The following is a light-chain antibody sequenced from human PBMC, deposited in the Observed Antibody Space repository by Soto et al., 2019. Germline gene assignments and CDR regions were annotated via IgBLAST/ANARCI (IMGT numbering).Light chain of an antibody. J-gene: IGKJ4*01. CDR3: QQYSSYSFT. Sequence: DIQMTQSPPTLPATVGDRVTITCRASQTLSNKLAWYQQKPGKAPKVLIHKASGLQSGVPARFSGSGSGTEVTLTVSSLQPDDFATYYCQQYSSYSFTFGGGTKVEIK. V-gene: IGKV1-5*03. CDR1: QTLSNK. CDR2: KAS.